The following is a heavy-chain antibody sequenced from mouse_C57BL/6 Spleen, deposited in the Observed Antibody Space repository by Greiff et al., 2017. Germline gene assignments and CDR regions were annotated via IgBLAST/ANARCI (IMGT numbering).Heavy chain of an antibody. CDR3: ARGGDDAMDY. CDR2: IYPRSGNT. CDR1: GYTFTSYG. D-gene: IGHD3-3*01. Sequence: VQLQESGAELARPGASVKLSCKASGYTFTSYGISWVKQRTGQGLEWIGEIYPRSGNTYYNEKFKGKATLPADKSSSTAYMERRSLTSEDSAVYFCARGGDDAMDYWGQGTSVTVSS. V-gene: IGHV1-81*01. J-gene: IGHJ4*01.